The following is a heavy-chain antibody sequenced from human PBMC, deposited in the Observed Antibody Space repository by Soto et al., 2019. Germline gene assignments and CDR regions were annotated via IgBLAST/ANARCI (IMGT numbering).Heavy chain of an antibody. J-gene: IGHJ4*02. CDR3: TRLISAAQDY. V-gene: IGHV3-73*01. D-gene: IGHD3-10*01. CDR2: IRDRAYNYAT. CDR1: GFVFKDSS. Sequence: GGSLRLSCVASGFVFKDSSIHWVRQASGKGLEWVGRIRDRAYNYATAYTASVKGRFTISRDDSTNTAYLQMNSLRTEDTAIYYCTRLISAAQDYWGQGTLVTVSP.